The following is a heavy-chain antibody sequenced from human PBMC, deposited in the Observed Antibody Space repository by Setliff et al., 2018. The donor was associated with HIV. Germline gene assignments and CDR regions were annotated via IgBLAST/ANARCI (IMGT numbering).Heavy chain of an antibody. CDR2: IKSKIDGETT. Sequence: GGSLRLSCAGSGFTFSDAWITWVRRAPGKGLEWLGRIKSKIDGETTDYAAPVKGRFTISRDDSKNTVYLHMNSLKTEDTAVYYCIWSGSSGLYYFDHWGQGTRVTVSS. J-gene: IGHJ4*02. CDR1: GFTFSDAW. CDR3: IWSGSSGLYYFDH. D-gene: IGHD3-22*01. V-gene: IGHV3-15*01.